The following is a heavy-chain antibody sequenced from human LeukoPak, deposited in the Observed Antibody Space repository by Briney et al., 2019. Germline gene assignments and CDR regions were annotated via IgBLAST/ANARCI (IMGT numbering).Heavy chain of an antibody. J-gene: IGHJ4*02. CDR3: ARLRRMVRGVIIPPRIYFDY. V-gene: IGHV4-34*01. CDR1: GGSFSGYY. CDR2: INHSGST. Sequence: SETLSLTCAVYGGSFSGYYWSWIRQPPGKGLEWIGEINHSGSTNYNPSLKSRVTISVDTSKNQFSLKLSSVTAADTAVYYCARLRRMVRGVIIPPRIYFDYWGQGTLVTVSS. D-gene: IGHD3-10*01.